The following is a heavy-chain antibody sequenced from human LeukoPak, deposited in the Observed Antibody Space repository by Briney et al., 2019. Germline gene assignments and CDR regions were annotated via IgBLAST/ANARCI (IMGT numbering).Heavy chain of an antibody. Sequence: SGGSLRLSCAASGFTFSSYWMNWARQAPGKGLEWVASINHNGNVNYYVDSVKGRFTISRDNAKNSLYLQMNNLRAEDTAVYYCAREAMVRGVPDAFDIWGQGTVVTVSS. CDR1: GFTFSSYW. D-gene: IGHD3-10*01. CDR2: INHNGNVN. V-gene: IGHV3-7*01. J-gene: IGHJ3*02. CDR3: AREAMVRGVPDAFDI.